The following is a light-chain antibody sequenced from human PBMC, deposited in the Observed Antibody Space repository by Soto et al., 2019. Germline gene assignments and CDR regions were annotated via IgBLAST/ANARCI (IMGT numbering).Light chain of an antibody. V-gene: IGKV3D-15*01. J-gene: IGKJ5*01. CDR3: QQHNQWPIT. CDR1: QSAGNF. Sequence: ERVITQAPATPPVSPGETASLSCRASQSAGNFLAWYQQKPGQAPRLLIYYISTRATGIPARFSGSGSGTEFTLTINSLQSEDSAVYYCQQHNQWPITFGQGTRLEIK. CDR2: YIS.